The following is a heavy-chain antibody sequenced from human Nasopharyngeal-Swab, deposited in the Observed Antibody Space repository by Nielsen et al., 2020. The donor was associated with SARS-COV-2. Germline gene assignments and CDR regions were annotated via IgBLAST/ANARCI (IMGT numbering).Heavy chain of an antibody. CDR3: AKDSGAGFCDDGSCFPTNH. Sequence: GGSLRLSCAASGFTFTSYAMNWVRHAPGKGLEWVSGMSGRGEKTYYAESVKGRFTISRDISKNTLYPQMNGLRAEDTAVYYCAKDSGAGFCDDGSCFPTNHWGLGTLVTVSS. D-gene: IGHD2-15*01. J-gene: IGHJ5*02. V-gene: IGHV3-23*01. CDR2: MSGRGEKT. CDR1: GFTFTSYA.